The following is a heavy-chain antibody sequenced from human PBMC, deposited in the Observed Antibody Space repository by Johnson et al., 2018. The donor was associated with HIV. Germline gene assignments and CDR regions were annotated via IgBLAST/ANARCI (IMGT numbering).Heavy chain of an antibody. D-gene: IGHD6-13*01. CDR1: GFTFSSYG. CDR3: AREGAAAGPTDAFDI. Sequence: QMLLVESGGGVVQPGGSLRLSCAASGFTFSSYGMHWVRQAPGKGLEWVSLIYSGGSTYYADSVKGRFSISRDNSKSTLYLQMNSLRADDTAVYYCAREGAAAGPTDAFDIWGQGTMVTVSS. V-gene: IGHV3-NL1*01. J-gene: IGHJ3*02. CDR2: IYSGGST.